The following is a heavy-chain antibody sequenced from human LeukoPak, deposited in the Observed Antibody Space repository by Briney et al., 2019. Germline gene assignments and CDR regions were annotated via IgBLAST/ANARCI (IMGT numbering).Heavy chain of an antibody. J-gene: IGHJ6*02. CDR2: MNPNSGNT. Sequence: ASVKVSCKASGFTFTSYDINWVRQAPGQGLEWMGWMNPNSGNTRYAQKVQGRITMTRDTSISTAYMELSSLRSEDTAVYYCARGPTLVRGVIMPDSVGGMDIWGQGTTVTVSS. CDR1: GFTFTSYD. CDR3: ARGPTLVRGVIMPDSVGGMDI. V-gene: IGHV1-8*01. D-gene: IGHD3-10*01.